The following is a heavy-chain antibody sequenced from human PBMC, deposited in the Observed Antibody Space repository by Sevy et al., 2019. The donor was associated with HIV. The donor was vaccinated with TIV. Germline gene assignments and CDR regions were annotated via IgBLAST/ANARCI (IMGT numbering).Heavy chain of an antibody. CDR1: GGTFSSYA. Sequence: ASVKVSCKASGGTFSSYAISWVRQAPGQGLEWMGGIIPIFGTANYAQKFQGRVTITADESTSTAYMELSSLRSEDTAVYYCARMRYTIRSGWYGENYFDYWGQGTLVTVSS. D-gene: IGHD6-19*01. V-gene: IGHV1-69*13. CDR3: ARMRYTIRSGWYGENYFDY. CDR2: IIPIFGTA. J-gene: IGHJ4*02.